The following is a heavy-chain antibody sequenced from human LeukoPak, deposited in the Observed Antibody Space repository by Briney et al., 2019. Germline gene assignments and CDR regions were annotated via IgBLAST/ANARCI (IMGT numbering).Heavy chain of an antibody. D-gene: IGHD2-8*02. CDR3: ARVLVKYPYWYFDL. CDR2: IYHSGST. V-gene: IGHV4-30-2*01. Sequence: SETLSLTCAVSGGSISSGGYSWSWIRQPPGKGLEWIGYIYHSGSTYYNPSLKSRVTISVDRSKNQFSLKLGSVTAADTAVYYCARVLVKYPYWYFDLWGRGTLVTVSS. CDR1: GGSISSGGYS. J-gene: IGHJ2*01.